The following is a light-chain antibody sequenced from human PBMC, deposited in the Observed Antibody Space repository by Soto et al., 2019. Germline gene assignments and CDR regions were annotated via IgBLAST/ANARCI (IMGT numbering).Light chain of an antibody. CDR2: AAS. CDR1: QGMCNS. Sequence: DIEMTQSASSLSASVGDRVTITCRASQGMCNSLAWYQQRPGQVPKLLIYAASTLQSWVPSRFSGSGSGTDFTLTISSLQPEDVATYYCQKYASAPWTFGQGTEVEIK. J-gene: IGKJ1*01. CDR3: QKYASAPWT. V-gene: IGKV1-27*01.